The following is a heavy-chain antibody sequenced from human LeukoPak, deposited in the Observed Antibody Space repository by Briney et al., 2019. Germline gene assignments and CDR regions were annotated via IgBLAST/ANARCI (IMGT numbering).Heavy chain of an antibody. J-gene: IGHJ6*03. CDR3: ARALVAYSSSWYVYYYYYMDV. V-gene: IGHV4-39*07. Sequence: PETLSLTCTVSGGSISSSSYYWGWIRQPPGKGLEWIGSIYYSGSTYYNPSLKSRVTISVDTSKNQFSLKLSSVTAADTAVYYCARALVAYSSSWYVYYYYYMDVWGKGTTVTVSS. D-gene: IGHD6-13*01. CDR2: IYYSGST. CDR1: GGSISSSSYY.